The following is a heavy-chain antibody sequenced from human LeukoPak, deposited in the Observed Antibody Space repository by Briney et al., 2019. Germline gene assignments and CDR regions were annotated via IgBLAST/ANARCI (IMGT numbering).Heavy chain of an antibody. D-gene: IGHD5-18*01. CDR1: GDSISTSSYY. J-gene: IGHJ5*02. V-gene: IGHV4-61*05. CDR3: ARGRRGYSYGS. Sequence: SETLSLTCSVSGDSISTSSYYWSWIRQPPGKGLEWIGYIYYSGSTNYNPSLKSRVTISVDTSKNQFSLKLSSVTAADTAVYYCARGRRGYSYGSWGQGTLVTVSS. CDR2: IYYSGST.